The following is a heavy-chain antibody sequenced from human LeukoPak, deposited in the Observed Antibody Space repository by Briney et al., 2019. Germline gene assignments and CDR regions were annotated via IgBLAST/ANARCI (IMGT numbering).Heavy chain of an antibody. J-gene: IGHJ5*02. CDR2: IRPSGDNT. V-gene: IGHV3-23*01. CDR1: GFTFSSYD. D-gene: IGHD6-19*01. Sequence: GGSLRLSCAASGFTFSSYDMTWVRQAPGRGLEWVSSIRPSGDNTYYGDSVKGRFTISRDNSKITVYLQLNNMRGDDPAVYYCARVAGWHWFDPWGQGTLVTVSS. CDR3: ARVAGWHWFDP.